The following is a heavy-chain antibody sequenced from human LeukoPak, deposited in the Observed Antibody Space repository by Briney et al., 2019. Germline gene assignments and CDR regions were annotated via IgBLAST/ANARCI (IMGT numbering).Heavy chain of an antibody. CDR2: IKSKTDGGTT. J-gene: IGHJ4*02. CDR1: GFTFSDYG. Sequence: GGSLRLSCAASGFTFSDYGMQWVRQAPGKGLEWVGRIKSKTDGGTTDYAAPVKGRFTISRDDSKNTLYLQMNSLRAEDTAVYYCARDDSSGYWGQGTLVTVSS. CDR3: ARDDSSGY. V-gene: IGHV3-15*01. D-gene: IGHD3-22*01.